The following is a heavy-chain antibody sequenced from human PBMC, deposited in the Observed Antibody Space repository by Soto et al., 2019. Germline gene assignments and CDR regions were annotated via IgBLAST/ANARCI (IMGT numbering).Heavy chain of an antibody. CDR2: IYYSGST. Sequence: QVQLQESGPGLVKPSQTLSLTCTVSGGSISSGGYYWSWIRQHPGKGLEWIGYIYYSGSTYYNSSLRSRVTISVDTSKNQFSLKLSSVTAADTAVYYCARVWDSSGPNFDYWGQGTLVTVSS. CDR1: GGSISSGGYY. D-gene: IGHD3-22*01. CDR3: ARVWDSSGPNFDY. V-gene: IGHV4-31*03. J-gene: IGHJ4*02.